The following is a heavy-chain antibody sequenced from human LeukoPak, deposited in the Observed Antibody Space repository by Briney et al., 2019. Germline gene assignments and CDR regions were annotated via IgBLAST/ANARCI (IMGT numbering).Heavy chain of an antibody. CDR3: ARQAISGYDPPPFDS. D-gene: IGHD5-12*01. Sequence: SSETLSLTCTVSGGSISSSTYYWGWIRQPPGKGLEWIGNLYYSGSTYYNPSLKSRVTTSVDTSKNQFSLKLSSVTAADTAVYYCARQAISGYDPPPFDSWGQGTLVTVSS. V-gene: IGHV4-39*01. CDR1: GGSISSSTYY. CDR2: LYYSGST. J-gene: IGHJ4*02.